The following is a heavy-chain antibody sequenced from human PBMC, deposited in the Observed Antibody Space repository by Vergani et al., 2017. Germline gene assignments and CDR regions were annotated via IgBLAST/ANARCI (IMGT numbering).Heavy chain of an antibody. CDR2: ISGSGGST. V-gene: IGHV3-23*01. CDR3: AKQTIFGSSGGCYPNWLDH. D-gene: IGHD2-15*01. CDR1: GFTFSSYA. Sequence: EVQLLESGGGLVQPGGSLRLSCAASGFTFSSYAMSWVRQAPGKGLEWVSAISGSGGSTYYADSVKGGFTISRDNSKNTLYLQMNSLRAEDTAVYYCAKQTIFGSSGGCYPNWLDHWGQGTLVTVSS. J-gene: IGHJ5*02.